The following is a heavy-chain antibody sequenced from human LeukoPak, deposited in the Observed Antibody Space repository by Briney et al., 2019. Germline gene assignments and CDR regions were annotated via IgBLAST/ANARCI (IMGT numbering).Heavy chain of an antibody. D-gene: IGHD3-9*01. J-gene: IGHJ5*02. CDR2: IYYSGST. Sequence: SETLSLTCTVSGGSISSSSYYWGWIRQPPGKGLEWIGSIYYSGSTYYNPSLKGRVTISVDTSKNQFSLKLSSVTAADTAVYYCASLRLRYFDWSGNWFDPWGQGTLVTVSS. V-gene: IGHV4-39*01. CDR1: GGSISSSSYY. CDR3: ASLRLRYFDWSGNWFDP.